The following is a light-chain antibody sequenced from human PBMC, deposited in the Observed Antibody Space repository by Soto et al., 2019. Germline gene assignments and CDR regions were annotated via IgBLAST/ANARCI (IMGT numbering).Light chain of an antibody. CDR2: GAS. CDR3: QQYNSWSIT. V-gene: IGKV3-15*01. J-gene: IGKJ5*01. Sequence: IVLSKSQGTLSLSPGKTASFSCSASQSVNSNYLAWYQQKPGQAPRLLIYGASTRATGIPARFSGSGSGTEFTLTISSLQSEDVAVYYCQQYNSWSITFGQGTRLEIK. CDR1: QSVNSNY.